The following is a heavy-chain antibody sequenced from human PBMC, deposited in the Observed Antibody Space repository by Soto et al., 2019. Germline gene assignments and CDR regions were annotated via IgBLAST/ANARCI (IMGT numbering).Heavy chain of an antibody. CDR1: GFTFRSYW. V-gene: IGHV3-7*01. J-gene: IGHJ6*03. D-gene: IGHD3-3*01. CDR2: IKQDGSEK. CDR3: AREGEGDFWSGYYTHYYYMDV. Sequence: EVQLVESGGGLVQPGGSLRLSCAASGFTFRSYWMSWVRQAPGKGLEWVANIKQDGSEKYYVDSVKGRFTISRDNAKNSWYLQMNSLRAEDTAVYYCAREGEGDFWSGYYTHYYYMDVWGKGTTVTVSS.